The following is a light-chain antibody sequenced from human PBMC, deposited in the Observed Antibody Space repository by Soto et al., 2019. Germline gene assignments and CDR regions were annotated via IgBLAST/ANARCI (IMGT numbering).Light chain of an antibody. CDR1: QSVGSN. CDR3: QQYSNWPVT. CDR2: GES. Sequence: EMVMTQSPAPLSVSTGERVTLSCRASQSVGSNLAWYQQKPGQVPRLLIYGESSRATGIPTTFSGSGSGAEFTLTISSLQSEDCAIYYCQQYSNWPVTVGQGTKVDIK. V-gene: IGKV3-15*01. J-gene: IGKJ2*01.